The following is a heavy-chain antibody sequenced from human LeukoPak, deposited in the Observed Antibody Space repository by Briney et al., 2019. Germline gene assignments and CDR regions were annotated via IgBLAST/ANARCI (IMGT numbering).Heavy chain of an antibody. Sequence: SQTLSLTCTVSGGSISSGDYYWSWIRQPPGKGLEWLGYIYYSGSTYYNPSRKSRVTISVDTSKNQFSLKLSSVTAADTAVYYCAREDEQLVAFDIWGQGTMVTVSS. CDR2: IYYSGST. V-gene: IGHV4-30-4*08. D-gene: IGHD6-6*01. CDR1: GGSISSGDYY. J-gene: IGHJ3*02. CDR3: AREDEQLVAFDI.